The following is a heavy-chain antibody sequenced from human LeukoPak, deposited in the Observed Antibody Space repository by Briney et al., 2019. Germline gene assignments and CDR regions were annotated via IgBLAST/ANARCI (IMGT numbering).Heavy chain of an antibody. D-gene: IGHD3-22*01. CDR2: IYPTDSDT. Sequence: GGALEISWKGSGYHFYKDWIGWGRPVPGKGLEGMGSIYPTDSDTRYSASFQGQVTISADRYINTAYLQWSSLKASDSAMYYCARLKTVYYDSSGYSYSDYWGQGTLVTVST. CDR1: GYHFYKDW. J-gene: IGHJ4*02. CDR3: ARLKTVYYDSSGYSYSDY. V-gene: IGHV5-51*01.